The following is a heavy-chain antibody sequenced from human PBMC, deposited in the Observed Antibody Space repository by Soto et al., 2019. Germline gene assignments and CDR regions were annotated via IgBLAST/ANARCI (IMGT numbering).Heavy chain of an antibody. J-gene: IGHJ6*02. CDR2: ISSSGTTI. CDR1: GFTFSDYY. V-gene: IGHV3-11*01. D-gene: IGHD2-21*01. Sequence: QVQLVESGGGLVKPGGSLRLSCAASGFTFSDYYMNWLRQAPGKGLEWVSYISSSGTTIYYADSVKGRFTISRDNAKNSLFLQMISLRAEDTALYYCARGHSIFYGMDVWGQGTTVTVSS. CDR3: ARGHSIFYGMDV.